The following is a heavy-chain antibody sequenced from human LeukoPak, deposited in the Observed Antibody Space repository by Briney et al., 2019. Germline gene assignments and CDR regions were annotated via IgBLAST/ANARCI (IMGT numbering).Heavy chain of an antibody. CDR3: AKDRGLGRRYFDWFPLTDY. D-gene: IGHD3-9*01. CDR2: ISYDGSNK. J-gene: IGHJ4*02. CDR1: GFTFSSYG. Sequence: GRSLRLSCAASGFTFSSYGMHWVRQAPGKGLEWVAVISYDGSNKYYADSVKGRFTISRDNSKNALYLQMDSLRAEDTAVYYCAKDRGLGRRYFDWFPLTDYWGQGTLVTVSS. V-gene: IGHV3-30*18.